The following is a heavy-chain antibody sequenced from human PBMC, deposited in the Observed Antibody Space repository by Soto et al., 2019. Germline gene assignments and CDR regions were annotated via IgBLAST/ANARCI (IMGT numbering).Heavy chain of an antibody. CDR1: GGTFSSYA. Sequence: ASVKVSCKASGGTFSSYAISWVRQAPGQRLEWMGGINPSGGSTSYAQKFQGRVTMTRDTSTSTVYMDLSSLRSEDTAVYYCAEGYFDIRVYFSGVFNIGAKG. CDR2: INPSGGST. J-gene: IGHJ6*03. V-gene: IGHV1-46*01. CDR3: AEGYFDIRVYFSGVFNI. D-gene: IGHD3-22*01.